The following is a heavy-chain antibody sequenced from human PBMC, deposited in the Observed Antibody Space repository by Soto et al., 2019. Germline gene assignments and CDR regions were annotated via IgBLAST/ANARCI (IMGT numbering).Heavy chain of an antibody. CDR3: AVSGPRLLIFDY. V-gene: IGHV4-34*01. CDR2: INHSGST. D-gene: IGHD2-15*01. Sequence: PSETLSLTCAVYGGSFSGYYWSWIRQPPGKGLEWIGEINHSGSTNYNPSLKSRVTISVDTSKNQFSLKLSSVTAADTAVYYCAVSGPRLLIFDYWGQGTLVTV. J-gene: IGHJ4*02. CDR1: GGSFSGYY.